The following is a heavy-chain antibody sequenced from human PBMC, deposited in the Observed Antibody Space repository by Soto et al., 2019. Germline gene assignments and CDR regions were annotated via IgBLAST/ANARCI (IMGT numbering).Heavy chain of an antibody. J-gene: IGHJ4*02. CDR2: IDWADDK. CDR1: GFSLSTTGMC. Sequence: SGPTLVNPTQTLTLTCTFSGFSLSTTGMCVSWIRQPPGKALEWLALIDWADDKYYSTSLKTRLTISKDTSKNQVVLTMTNVEPVDTAAYFCSRAVGGFTYGYPDYWGQGTLVTVSS. D-gene: IGHD5-18*01. CDR3: SRAVGGFTYGYPDY. V-gene: IGHV2-70*01.